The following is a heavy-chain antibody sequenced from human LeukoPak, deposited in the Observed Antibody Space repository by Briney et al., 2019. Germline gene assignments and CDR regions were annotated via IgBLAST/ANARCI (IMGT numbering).Heavy chain of an antibody. V-gene: IGHV1-69*17. J-gene: IGHJ4*02. CDR1: GGTFIIYA. CDR3: AREDTIFGVVIRFDY. D-gene: IGHD3-3*01. CDR2: IIPIFGIA. Sequence: SVKVSFKASGGTFIIYAISWVRQAPGQGLEWMGRIIPIFGIANYAQKFQGRVTITADKSTITAYMELSSLRSEDTAVYYCAREDTIFGVVIRFDYWGQGTLVTVSS.